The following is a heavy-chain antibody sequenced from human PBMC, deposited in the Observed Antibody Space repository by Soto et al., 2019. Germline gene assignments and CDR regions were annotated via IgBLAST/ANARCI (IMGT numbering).Heavy chain of an antibody. V-gene: IGHV4-59*01. D-gene: IGHD5-12*01. CDR2: IYSSGST. J-gene: IGHJ5*02. Sequence: SQTLSLTCTVSGGSISSYYWSWIRQPPGKGLEWIGYIYSSGSTSYNPSLRSRGTISVGTSKNQCSLKLSSVTAADTAVYDCARDGGASGYDSGWFDPWGQGTRVTVSS. CDR1: GGSISSYY. CDR3: ARDGGASGYDSGWFDP.